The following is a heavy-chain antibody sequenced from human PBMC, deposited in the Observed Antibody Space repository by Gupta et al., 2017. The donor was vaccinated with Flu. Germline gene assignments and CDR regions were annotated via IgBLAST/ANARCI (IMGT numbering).Heavy chain of an antibody. Sequence: QVQLQESGPGLVKPSQTLSLTCTVSGGSISSGSYYWSWIRQPAGKGLEWIGRIYTSGSTNYNPFLKSRVTISVDTSKNQFSLKLSSVTAADTAVYYCARVPRGSSWYVRWGQGTLVTVSS. CDR1: GGSISSGSYY. D-gene: IGHD6-13*01. CDR2: IYTSGST. CDR3: ARVPRGSSWYVR. J-gene: IGHJ4*02. V-gene: IGHV4-61*02.